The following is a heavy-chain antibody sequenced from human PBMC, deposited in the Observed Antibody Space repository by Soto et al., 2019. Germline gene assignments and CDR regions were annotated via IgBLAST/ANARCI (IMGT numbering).Heavy chain of an antibody. CDR1: GFTFSSYA. Sequence: PGGSLRLSCAASGFTFSSYAMSWVRQAPGKGLEWVSAISGSGGSTYYADSVKGRFTISRDNSKNTLYLQMNSLRAEDTAVYYCAKDGSGSYFSPHWYFDYWGQGTLVTVSS. CDR3: AKDGSGSYFSPHWYFDY. J-gene: IGHJ4*02. V-gene: IGHV3-23*01. CDR2: ISGSGGST. D-gene: IGHD3-10*01.